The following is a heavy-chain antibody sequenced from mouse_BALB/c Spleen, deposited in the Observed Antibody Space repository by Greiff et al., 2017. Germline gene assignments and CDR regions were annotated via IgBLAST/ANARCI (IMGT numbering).Heavy chain of an antibody. CDR1: GFNIKDTY. D-gene: IGHD1-2*01. V-gene: IGHV14-3*02. CDR3: ASYYGYGGGY. J-gene: IGHJ2*01. CDR2: IDPANGNT. Sequence: VQLQQSGAELVKPGASVKLSCTASGFNIKDTYMHWVKQRPEQGLEWIGRIDPANGNTKYDPKFQGKATITADTSSNTAYLQLSSLTSEDTAVYYCASYYGYGGGYWGQGTTLTVSS.